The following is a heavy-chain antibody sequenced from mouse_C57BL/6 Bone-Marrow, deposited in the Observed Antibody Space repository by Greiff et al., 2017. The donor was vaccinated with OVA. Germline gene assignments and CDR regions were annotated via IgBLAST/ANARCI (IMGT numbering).Heavy chain of an antibody. CDR1: GYTFTDYY. D-gene: IGHD1-1*01. Sequence: EVKLQESGPVLVKPGASVKMSCKASGYTFTDYYMHWVKQSHGKSLEWIGVINPYNGGTSYNQKFKGKATWTVDKSSSTAYLELNSLTSEDSAVYYCARDYYGSSFAYWGQGTLVTVSA. J-gene: IGHJ3*01. V-gene: IGHV1-19*01. CDR3: ARDYYGSSFAY. CDR2: INPYNGGT.